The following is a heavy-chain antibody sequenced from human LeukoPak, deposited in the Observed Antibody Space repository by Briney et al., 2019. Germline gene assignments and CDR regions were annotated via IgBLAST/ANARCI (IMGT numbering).Heavy chain of an antibody. Sequence: SVKVSCKTSGGTFSSYAISWVRQAPGQGLEWMGGIIPIFGTANSPQKFQGRVTITADESTSTAYMELSSLRSEDTAVYYCARGLGGYSYGYYFDYWGQGTLVTVSS. V-gene: IGHV1-69*13. D-gene: IGHD5-18*01. J-gene: IGHJ4*02. CDR3: ARGLGGYSYGYYFDY. CDR2: IIPIFGTA. CDR1: GGTFSSYA.